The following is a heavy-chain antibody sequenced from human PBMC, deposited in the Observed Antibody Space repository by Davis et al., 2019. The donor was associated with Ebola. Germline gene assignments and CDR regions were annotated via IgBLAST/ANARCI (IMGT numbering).Heavy chain of an antibody. CDR3: AREAIVVVTAIPYYYYGMDV. CDR1: GYTFTSYY. CDR2: INPSGGST. J-gene: IGHJ6*04. V-gene: IGHV1-46*01. Sequence: ASVKVSCKASGYTFTSYYMHWVRQAPGQGLEWMGIINPSGGSTNYAQKFQGRVTMTRDTSTSTVYMELSSLRSEDTAVYYCAREAIVVVTAIPYYYYGMDVWGKGTTVTVSS. D-gene: IGHD2-21*02.